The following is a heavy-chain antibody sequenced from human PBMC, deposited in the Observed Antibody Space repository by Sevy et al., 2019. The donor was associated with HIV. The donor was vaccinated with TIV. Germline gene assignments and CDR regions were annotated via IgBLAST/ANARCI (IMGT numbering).Heavy chain of an antibody. D-gene: IGHD3-10*01. Sequence: GGSLRLSCSGSGFSFRTSGMHWVRQAPGKGLEWVALISYDGAHDDIADAVKGRFAISRDNSKNTLYLQMNSLRLEDTATYYCVKDRSSGITFARGAYRARGDHLDFWGQGTLVTVSS. CDR2: ISYDGAHD. CDR3: VKDRSSGITFARGAYRARGDHLDF. J-gene: IGHJ4*02. V-gene: IGHV3-30*18. CDR1: GFSFRTSG.